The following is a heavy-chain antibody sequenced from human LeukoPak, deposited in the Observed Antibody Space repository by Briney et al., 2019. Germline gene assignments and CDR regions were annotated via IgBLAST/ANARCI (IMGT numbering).Heavy chain of an antibody. CDR2: IYYSGST. J-gene: IGHJ4*02. Sequence: SETLSLTCTVSGGSISSDYWSWIRQPPGKGLELIGYIYYSGSTNYNPSLKSRVTISVDTSKNQFSLKLSSVTAADTAVYHCARGPKIRSIFGVVTYFDYWGQGTLVTVSS. CDR3: ARGPKIRSIFGVVTYFDY. D-gene: IGHD3-3*01. CDR1: GGSISSDY. V-gene: IGHV4-59*01.